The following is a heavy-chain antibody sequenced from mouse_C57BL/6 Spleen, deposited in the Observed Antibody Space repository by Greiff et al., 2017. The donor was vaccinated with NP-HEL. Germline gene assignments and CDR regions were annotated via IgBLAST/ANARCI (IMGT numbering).Heavy chain of an antibody. V-gene: IGHV5-12*01. CDR3: ARPSLYYGSSYEAWFAY. D-gene: IGHD1-1*01. J-gene: IGHJ3*01. CDR2: ISNGGGST. CDR1: GFTFSDYY. Sequence: DVMLVESGGGLVQPGGSLKLSCAASGFTFSDYYMYWVRQTPEKRLEWVAYISNGGGSTYYPDTVKGRFTISRDNAKNTLYLQMSRLKSEDTAMYYCARPSLYYGSSYEAWFAYWGQGTLVTVSA.